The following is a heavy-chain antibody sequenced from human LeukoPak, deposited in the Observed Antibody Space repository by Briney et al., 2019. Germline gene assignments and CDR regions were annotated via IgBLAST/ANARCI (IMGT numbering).Heavy chain of an antibody. CDR3: ATSLSTVVTTFDY. CDR2: IKAGNGDT. J-gene: IGHJ4*02. D-gene: IGHD4-23*01. V-gene: IGHV1-3*01. Sequence: ASVKVSCKASGYIFTKYVVHWVRQAPGQRPEWMGWIKAGNGDTKYSQNFQDRLTITRDTSASTVYMELSSLRSEDTAVYYCATSLSTVVTTFDYWGQGTLVTVSS. CDR1: GYIFTKYV.